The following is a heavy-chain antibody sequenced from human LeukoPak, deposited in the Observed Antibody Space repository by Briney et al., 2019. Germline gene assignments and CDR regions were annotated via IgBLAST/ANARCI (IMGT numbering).Heavy chain of an antibody. V-gene: IGHV3-21*01. D-gene: IGHD5-12*01. CDR1: GFTFSTYS. J-gene: IGHJ4*02. CDR2: ISSSSSYI. CDR3: AGGGGRWVAYYFDY. Sequence: GGSLRLSCAASGFTFSTYSMNWVRQAPGKGLEWVSSISSSSSYIYYANSVRGRFTISRDNARKSLFLQMNSLRAEDTAVYYCAGGGGRWVAYYFDYWGQGTLVTVSS.